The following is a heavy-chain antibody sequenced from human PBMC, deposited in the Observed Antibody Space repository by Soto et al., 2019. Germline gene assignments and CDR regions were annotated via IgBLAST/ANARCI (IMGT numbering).Heavy chain of an antibody. CDR1: GDSVSGYSHY. D-gene: IGHD3-22*01. V-gene: IGHV4-39*01. CDR2: IYYRGSA. CDR3: ARHQEKSSGMDP. Sequence: PSEPLSLTYIVSGDSVSGYSHYWGWIRQPPGKGLEWIGSIYYRGSAYYKPSLKSRVTISVDASKNQLSLKVSSVTAADPAVYYCARHQEKSSGMDPWGQRVLVSVSS. J-gene: IGHJ5*02.